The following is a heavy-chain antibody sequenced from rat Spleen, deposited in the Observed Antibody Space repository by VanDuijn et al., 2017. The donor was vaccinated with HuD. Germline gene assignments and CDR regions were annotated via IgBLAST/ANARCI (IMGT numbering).Heavy chain of an antibody. CDR3: ASEGYY. V-gene: IGHV5-25*01. J-gene: IGHJ2*01. CDR2: ISIGGDKI. CDR1: GFTFSDYD. Sequence: EVQLVESGGGLVQPGRSLKLSCGASGFTFSDYDMAWVRQAPTKGLEWVASISIGGDKIYYRDSVKGRFTVSRDNAKSTLYLQMDSLRSEDTATYYCASEGYYWGQGVMVTVSS. D-gene: IGHD1-11*01.